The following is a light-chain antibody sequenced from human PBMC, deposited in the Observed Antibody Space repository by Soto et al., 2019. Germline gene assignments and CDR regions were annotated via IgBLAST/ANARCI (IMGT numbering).Light chain of an antibody. J-gene: IGKJ5*01. V-gene: IGKV3-11*01. CDR1: QSVSSY. CDR3: QQRSDWPPWVT. CDR2: DAS. Sequence: EIVLTQSPATLSLSPGERATLSCRAGQSVSSYLAWYQQKPGQAPRLLIYDASNRATGIPARFSGSGSGTDFTLTIISLEPEDFAVYYCQQRSDWPPWVTFGQGTRLEIK.